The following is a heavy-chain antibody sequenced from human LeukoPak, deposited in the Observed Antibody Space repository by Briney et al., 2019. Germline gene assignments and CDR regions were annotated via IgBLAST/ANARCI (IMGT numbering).Heavy chain of an antibody. V-gene: IGHV3-48*04. Sequence: GGSLRLSCAASGFTFSSYSINWVRQAPGKGLEWLSFINSAGDNIYYADSVKGRFTISRDNAKKTLYLEMNSLRMEDTAIYYCATSRVFDYWGQGTLVAVSS. J-gene: IGHJ4*02. CDR2: INSAGDNI. CDR3: ATSRVFDY. CDR1: GFTFSSYS.